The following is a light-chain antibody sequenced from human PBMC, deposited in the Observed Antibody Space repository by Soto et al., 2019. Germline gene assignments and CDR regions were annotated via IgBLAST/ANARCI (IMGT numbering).Light chain of an antibody. CDR1: SSDVGDYTY. V-gene: IGLV2-14*01. CDR3: SSFSSITREV. Sequence: QSALTQPASVSGSPGQSITISCTGTSSDVGDYTYVSWYQQHPGKTPKLIIYEVTNRPSGVSHRFSGSKSGNTASLTISGLQTEDEADYYCSSFSSITREVFGGGTKLTVL. CDR2: EVT. J-gene: IGLJ2*01.